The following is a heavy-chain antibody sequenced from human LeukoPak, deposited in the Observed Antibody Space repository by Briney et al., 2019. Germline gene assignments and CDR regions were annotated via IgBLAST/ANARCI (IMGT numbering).Heavy chain of an antibody. CDR1: GGSISSGDYY. Sequence: SQTLSLTCTVSGGSISSGDYYWRWIRQPPGKGLEWIGYIYYSGSTYYNPSLKSRVTISVDTSKDQFPLKLSSVTAADTAVYYCAREFYGSGSGPLKYFDYWGQGTLVTVSS. CDR2: IYYSGST. V-gene: IGHV4-30-4*08. D-gene: IGHD3-10*01. J-gene: IGHJ4*02. CDR3: AREFYGSGSGPLKYFDY.